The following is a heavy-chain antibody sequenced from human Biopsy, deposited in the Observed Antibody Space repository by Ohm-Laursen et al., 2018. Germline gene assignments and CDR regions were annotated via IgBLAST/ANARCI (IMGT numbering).Heavy chain of an antibody. D-gene: IGHD2-2*01. J-gene: IGHJ4*02. CDR1: GGPISGYH. CDR2: ISYTGGI. V-gene: IGHV4-59*07. Sequence: DTLSLTCTASGGPISGYHWSWIRKSPGKGLEWLAYISYTGGITSNPSLNGRATMSLDTSKNQFSLRLIYVTAADTAVYYCARMPHFDYWGQGILVTVSS. CDR3: ARMPHFDY.